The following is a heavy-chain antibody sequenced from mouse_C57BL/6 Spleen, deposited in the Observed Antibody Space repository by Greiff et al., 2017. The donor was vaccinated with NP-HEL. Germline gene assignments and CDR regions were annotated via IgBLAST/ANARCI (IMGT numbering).Heavy chain of an antibody. J-gene: IGHJ2*01. CDR1: GYTFTDYE. V-gene: IGHV1-15*01. CDR3: TRVVITTVVADYFDY. D-gene: IGHD1-1*01. Sequence: VQGVESGAELVRPGASVTLSCKASGYTFTDYEMHWVKQTPVHGLEWIGAIDPETGGTAYNQKFKGKAILTADKSSSTAYMELRSLTSEDSAVYYCTRVVITTVVADYFDYWGQGTTLTVSS. CDR2: IDPETGGT.